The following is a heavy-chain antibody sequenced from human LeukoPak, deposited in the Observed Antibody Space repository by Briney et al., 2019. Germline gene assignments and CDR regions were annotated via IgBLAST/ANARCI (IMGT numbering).Heavy chain of an antibody. CDR1: GFTFSSYG. J-gene: IGHJ6*02. V-gene: IGHV3-30*18. CDR2: ISYDGSNK. CDR3: AKGGSGPLYYGMDV. Sequence: GGSLRLSCAASGFTFSSYGMHWVRQAPGKGLEWVAVISYDGSNKYYADSVKGRFTISRDNSKNTLYLQMNSLRAEDTAVYYCAKGGSGPLYYGMDVWGQGTTVTVSS. D-gene: IGHD6-19*01.